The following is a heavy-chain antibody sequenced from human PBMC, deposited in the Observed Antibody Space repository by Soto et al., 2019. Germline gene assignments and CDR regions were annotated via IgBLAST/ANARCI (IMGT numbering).Heavy chain of an antibody. D-gene: IGHD3-3*01. CDR3: ARADDFWSGYDYYGMDV. J-gene: IGHJ6*02. CDR1: GFTFSSYG. CDR2: IWYDGSNK. Sequence: RLSCAASGFTFSSYGMHWVRQAPGKGLEWVAVIWYDGSNKYYADSVKGRFTISRDNSKNTLYLQMNSLRAEDTAVYYCARADDFWSGYDYYGMDVWGQGTTVTVSS. V-gene: IGHV3-33*01.